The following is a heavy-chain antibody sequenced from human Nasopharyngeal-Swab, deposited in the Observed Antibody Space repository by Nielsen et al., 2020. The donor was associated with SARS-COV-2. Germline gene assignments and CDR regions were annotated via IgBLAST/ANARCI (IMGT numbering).Heavy chain of an antibody. CDR3: ARGSYYYDSSGYYDY. CDR1: GFTFSSYS. Sequence: GESLKISCAASGFTFSSYSMNWVRQAPGKGLEWVSSISSSSSYIYYADSVKGRFTISGDNAKNSLYLQMNSLRAEDTAVYYCARGSYYYDSSGYYDYWGQGTLVTVSS. CDR2: ISSSSSYI. V-gene: IGHV3-21*01. D-gene: IGHD3-22*01. J-gene: IGHJ4*02.